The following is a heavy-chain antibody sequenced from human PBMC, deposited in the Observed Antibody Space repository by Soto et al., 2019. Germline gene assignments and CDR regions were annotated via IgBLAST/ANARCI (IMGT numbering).Heavy chain of an antibody. CDR3: AKGRPPFHL. Sequence: EVQLLESGGGLVQPGGSLRLSCAASQFTFSYYAMGGVRQAPGNGLEWVSLISGAGGSTNYAASVKGRFAISRDNSENTLYLQMNSLSAEDTAVYYCAKGRPPFHLWGRGTLVIVSS. CDR2: ISGAGGST. V-gene: IGHV3-23*01. D-gene: IGHD6-6*01. J-gene: IGHJ2*01. CDR1: QFTFSYYA.